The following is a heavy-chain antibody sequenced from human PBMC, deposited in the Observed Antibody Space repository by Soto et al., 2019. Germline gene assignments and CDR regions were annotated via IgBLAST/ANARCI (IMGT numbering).Heavy chain of an antibody. CDR1: GGSFSGYY. CDR3: ARSGPSTWGYYYYYMGV. Sequence: SETLSLTCAVYGGSFSGYYWSWIRQPPGKGLEWIGEINHSGSTNYNPSLKSRVTISVDTSKNQFSLKLSSVTAADTAVYYCARSGPSTWGYYYYYMGVWGKGTTVTVSS. CDR2: INHSGST. J-gene: IGHJ6*03. V-gene: IGHV4-34*01. D-gene: IGHD1-26*01.